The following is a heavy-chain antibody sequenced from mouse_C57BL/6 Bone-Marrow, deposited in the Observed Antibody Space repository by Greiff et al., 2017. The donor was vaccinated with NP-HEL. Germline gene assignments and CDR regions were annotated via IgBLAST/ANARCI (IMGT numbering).Heavy chain of an antibody. CDR2: ISDGGSYT. D-gene: IGHD1-1*02. Sequence: EVKVVESGGGLVKPGGSLKLSCAASGFTFSSYAMSWVRQTPEKRLEWVATISDGGSYTYYPDNVKGRFTISRDNAKNNLYLQMSHLKSEVTAMYYCAREGGLWYFDVWGTGTTVTVSS. CDR3: AREGGLWYFDV. J-gene: IGHJ1*03. V-gene: IGHV5-4*01. CDR1: GFTFSSYA.